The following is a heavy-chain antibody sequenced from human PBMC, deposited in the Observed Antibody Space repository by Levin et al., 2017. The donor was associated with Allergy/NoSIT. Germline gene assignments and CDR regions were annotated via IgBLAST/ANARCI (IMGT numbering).Heavy chain of an antibody. CDR2: ISAYNGNT. Sequence: GESLKISCKASGYTFTSYGISWVRQAPGQGLEWMGWISAYNGNTNYAQKLQGRVTMTTDTSTSTAYMELRSLRSDDTAVYYCARDLSGYSSSFDYWGQGALVTVSS. V-gene: IGHV1-18*01. CDR3: ARDLSGYSSSFDY. CDR1: GYTFTSYG. D-gene: IGHD6-13*01. J-gene: IGHJ4*02.